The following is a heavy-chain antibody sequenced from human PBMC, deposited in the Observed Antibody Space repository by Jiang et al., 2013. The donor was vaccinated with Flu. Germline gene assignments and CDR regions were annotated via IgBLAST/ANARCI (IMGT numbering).Heavy chain of an antibody. CDR3: ARRLVGSGTTLGY. V-gene: IGHV1-8*01. CDR2: SGNT. D-gene: IGHD1/OR15-1a*01. J-gene: IGHJ4*02. Sequence: SGNTGYAQKFQGRVTVTRNTSISTAYMELSSLRSEDTAVYYCARRLVGSGTTLGYWGQGTLVTVSS.